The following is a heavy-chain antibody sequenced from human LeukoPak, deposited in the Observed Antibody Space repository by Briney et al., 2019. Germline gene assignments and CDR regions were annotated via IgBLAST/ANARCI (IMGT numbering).Heavy chain of an antibody. CDR1: GFTFSSYW. Sequence: GGSLRLSCAASGFTFSSYWMSWVRQAPGKGLEWVANIKQDGSEKYYVDSVKGRFTISRDNAKNSLYLQMNSLRAEDTAVYYCARSVAVAGPRGAFDIWGQGTMVTVSS. CDR3: ARSVAVAGPRGAFDI. D-gene: IGHD6-19*01. V-gene: IGHV3-7*01. CDR2: IKQDGSEK. J-gene: IGHJ3*02.